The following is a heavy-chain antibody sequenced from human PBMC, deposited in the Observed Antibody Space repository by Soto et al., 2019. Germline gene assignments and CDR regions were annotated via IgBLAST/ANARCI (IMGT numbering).Heavy chain of an antibody. D-gene: IGHD3-9*01. CDR1: GFTFDAYS. CDR3: TRRMTIRLRPPDL. J-gene: IGHJ5*02. Sequence: GGSLRLSCTTSGFTFDAYSISWFRPAPGKGLEWVGFIRSKVYGATTEYAASVKGRFTISRDDSKGIAFLEMNSLKTEDTALYYCTRRMTIRLRPPDLWGQGTLVTVSS. V-gene: IGHV3-49*03. CDR2: IRSKVYGATT.